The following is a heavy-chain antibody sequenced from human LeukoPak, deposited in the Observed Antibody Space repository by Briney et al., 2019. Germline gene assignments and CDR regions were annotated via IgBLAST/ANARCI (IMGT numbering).Heavy chain of an antibody. CDR3: ARISSSNWYNERGAFDV. J-gene: IGHJ3*01. CDR2: VYYTGST. Sequence: PSETLSLTCTVSGGSISSNYWSWVRQPPGKGREWIGSVYYTGSTNYSPSLKSRVTISVDTSKNQLSLKLRSVTAADTAVYDCARISSSNWYNERGAFDVWGQGTMVTVSS. V-gene: IGHV4-59*01. CDR1: GGSISSNY. D-gene: IGHD6-13*01.